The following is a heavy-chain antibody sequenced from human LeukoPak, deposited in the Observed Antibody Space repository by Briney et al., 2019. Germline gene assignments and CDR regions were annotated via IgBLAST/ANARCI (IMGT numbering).Heavy chain of an antibody. CDR1: GVSISSYY. V-gene: IGHV4-39*06. CDR2: IYYSGST. D-gene: IGHD3-3*01. CDR3: ARGSSKITIFGAVIRSFDY. Sequence: PSETLSLTCAVSGVSISSYYWSWIRQPPGKGLEWIGSIYYSGSTYYNPSLKSRLTISVDTSKNHFPLKLSSVTAADTAVYYCARGSSKITIFGAVIRSFDYWGQGTLVTVSS. J-gene: IGHJ4*02.